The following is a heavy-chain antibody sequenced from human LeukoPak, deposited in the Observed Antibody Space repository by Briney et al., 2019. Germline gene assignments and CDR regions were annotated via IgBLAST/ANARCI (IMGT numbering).Heavy chain of an antibody. CDR2: ISSSGGNT. V-gene: IGHV3-23*01. D-gene: IGHD3-22*01. Sequence: GGSLRLSCAASGFTFSIYDMYWVRQAPGMGLECVSSISSSGGNTYYADSRKGRFTISRDNSKNTLHLQMNSLRAEDTAVYYCKAPLYDSSPLDALDIWGQGTMVTVSS. CDR1: GFTFSIYD. J-gene: IGHJ3*02. CDR3: KAPLYDSSPLDALDI.